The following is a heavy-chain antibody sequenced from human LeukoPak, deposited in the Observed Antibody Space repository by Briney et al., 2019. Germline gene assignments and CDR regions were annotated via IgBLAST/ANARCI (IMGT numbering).Heavy chain of an antibody. CDR2: IRYDGSNK. Sequence: GGSLRLSCAASGFTFSSYGMHWVRQAPGKGLEWVAFIRYDGSNKYYADSVKGRFTISRDNSKNTLCLQMNSLRAEDTAVYYCAKEFSLAATPGRAFDIWGQGTMVTVSS. CDR1: GFTFSSYG. J-gene: IGHJ3*02. CDR3: AKEFSLAATPGRAFDI. V-gene: IGHV3-30*02. D-gene: IGHD2-15*01.